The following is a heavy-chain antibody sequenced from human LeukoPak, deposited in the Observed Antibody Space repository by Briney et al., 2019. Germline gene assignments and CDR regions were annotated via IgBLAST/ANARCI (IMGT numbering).Heavy chain of an antibody. CDR2: IYSGGST. Sequence: GGSLRLSCAASGFTVSSKYMSWVRQAPGKGLEWVSVIYSGGSTYYADSVKGRFTISRDNSKNTLYLQMNSLRAEDTAVYYCARQLITMGSRGAFDIWGQGTMVTVSS. J-gene: IGHJ3*02. V-gene: IGHV3-53*01. CDR1: GFTVSSKY. D-gene: IGHD3-10*01. CDR3: ARQLITMGSRGAFDI.